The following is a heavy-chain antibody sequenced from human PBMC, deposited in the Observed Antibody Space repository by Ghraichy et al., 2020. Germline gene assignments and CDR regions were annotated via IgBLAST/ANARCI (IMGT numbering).Heavy chain of an antibody. Sequence: SETLSLTCTVSGGSISSGGYYWSWIRQHPGKGLEWIGYIYYSGSTYYNPSLKSRVTISVDTSKNQFSLKLSSVTAADTAVYYCARESLMDYGSGSLHAFDIWGQGTMVTVSS. D-gene: IGHD3-10*01. CDR2: IYYSGST. J-gene: IGHJ3*02. CDR3: ARESLMDYGSGSLHAFDI. V-gene: IGHV4-31*03. CDR1: GGSISSGGYY.